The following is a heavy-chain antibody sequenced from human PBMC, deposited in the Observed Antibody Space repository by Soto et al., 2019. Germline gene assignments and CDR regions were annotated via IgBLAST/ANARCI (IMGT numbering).Heavy chain of an antibody. D-gene: IGHD2-2*03. V-gene: IGHV1-8*01. Sequence: GASVKVSCKASGYTFTSYDINWVRQATGQGLEWMGWMNPNSGNTGYAQKFQGRVTMTRDTSMSTAYMELRSLRSDDTAVYYCARDRIEGGYCSSTSCSPLTDAFDIWSQGTMVTVSS. J-gene: IGHJ3*02. CDR2: MNPNSGNT. CDR1: GYTFTSYD. CDR3: ARDRIEGGYCSSTSCSPLTDAFDI.